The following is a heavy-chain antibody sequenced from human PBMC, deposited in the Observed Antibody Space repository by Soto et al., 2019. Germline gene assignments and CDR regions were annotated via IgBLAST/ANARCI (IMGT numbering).Heavy chain of an antibody. V-gene: IGHV3-23*01. D-gene: IGHD3-22*01. Sequence: PGGSLRLSCAASGFTFSSYVMSWVRQAPGKGLEWVSSISGGGDATYFADSVKGRFTISRDNSRNTLYLQMNSLGAEDTALYYCAKEALSAYCYFDYWGQGTLVTVSS. CDR2: ISGGGDAT. J-gene: IGHJ4*02. CDR3: AKEALSAYCYFDY. CDR1: GFTFSSYV.